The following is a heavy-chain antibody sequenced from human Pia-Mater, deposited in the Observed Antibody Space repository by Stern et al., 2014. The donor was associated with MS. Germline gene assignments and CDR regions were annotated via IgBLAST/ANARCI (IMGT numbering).Heavy chain of an antibody. J-gene: IGHJ5*01. CDR3: ARGAYCGGDCYCGWFDS. Sequence: VQLVESGAEVKKPGSSVKVSCKVSGGTFSDNAFSWVRQAPGLGLEWMGGIIPIFGAADYAQNFQGRVTITADESTSTVYMEMSSLRSEDTAVYHCARGAYCGGDCYCGWFDSWGQGTLVTVSS. D-gene: IGHD2-21*02. CDR1: GGTFSDNA. CDR2: IIPIFGAA. V-gene: IGHV1-69*01.